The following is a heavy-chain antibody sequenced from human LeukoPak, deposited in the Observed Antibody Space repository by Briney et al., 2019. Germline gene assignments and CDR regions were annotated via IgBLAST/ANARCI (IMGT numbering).Heavy chain of an antibody. CDR2: IYYSGST. D-gene: IGHD3-3*01. J-gene: IGHJ3*02. CDR3: ARFNYDSWSGYYTDAFDI. Sequence: SETLSLTCTVSGGSISSGGYYWSWIRQHPGKGLEWIGYIYYSGSTYYNPSLKSRVTVSVDTSKNQFSLKLSSVTAADTAVYYCARFNYDSWSGYYTDAFDIWGQGTMVTVSS. V-gene: IGHV4-31*03. CDR1: GGSISSGGYY.